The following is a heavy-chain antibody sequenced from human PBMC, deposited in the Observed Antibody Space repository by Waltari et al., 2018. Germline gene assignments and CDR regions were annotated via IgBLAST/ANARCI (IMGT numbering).Heavy chain of an antibody. V-gene: IGHV3-74*01. CDR3: ARVEYTYGPYCFDS. CDR2: ISSDGNTT. Sequence: EVQLVESGGGLAQPGGSLRLSCGASGFTFSSYWRPWVRQTPGKGLVWGSRISSDGNTTTDADSVKGRFTISRDNAKNTLYLQMNSLRAEDTALYYCARVEYTYGPYCFDSWGQGTPVTVSS. D-gene: IGHD5-18*01. CDR1: GFTFSSYW. J-gene: IGHJ4*02.